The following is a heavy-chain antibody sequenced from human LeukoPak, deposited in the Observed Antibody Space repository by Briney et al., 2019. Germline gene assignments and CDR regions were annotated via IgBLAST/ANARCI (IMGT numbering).Heavy chain of an antibody. J-gene: IGHJ4*02. V-gene: IGHV4-59*01. CDR3: ARDRREQYCSGGSCYSALGFFDY. Sequence: SETLSLPCTVSGGYISSCYWSWIRHPPGKGLDWIGYTHDRGSTKYSPALKSRVTISVDTSKNRFSLKLSSVTAADTAVYYCARDRREQYCSGGSCYSALGFFDYWGQGTLVTVSS. D-gene: IGHD2-15*01. CDR2: THDRGST. CDR1: GGYISSCY.